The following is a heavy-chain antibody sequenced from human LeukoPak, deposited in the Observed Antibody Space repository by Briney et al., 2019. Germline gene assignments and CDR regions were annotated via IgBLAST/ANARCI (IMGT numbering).Heavy chain of an antibody. J-gene: IGHJ4*02. Sequence: GGSLRLSCAASGFIFRNYAMTWVRQAPGKGLEWVSAITGSGDTTYYADSVKGRFTISRDNSKNTLYVEMNTLRAEDTAVYYCAKWGDYDILTGYYVSDFWGQGTLVTVSS. CDR3: AKWGDYDILTGYYVSDF. V-gene: IGHV3-23*01. CDR2: ITGSGDTT. D-gene: IGHD3-9*01. CDR1: GFIFRNYA.